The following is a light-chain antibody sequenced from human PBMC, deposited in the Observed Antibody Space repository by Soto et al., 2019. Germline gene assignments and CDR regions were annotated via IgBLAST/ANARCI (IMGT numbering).Light chain of an antibody. V-gene: IGLV2-14*01. Sequence: QSALTQPASVSGSPGQSITISCTGTSSDVGGYNYVSWYQQHPGKAPKLMIYEVSNRPSGVSNRFSGSKSGNTASLTISGLQAEDEADYYCSSFPSSQTGVFGEGTKLT. J-gene: IGLJ3*02. CDR1: SSDVGGYNY. CDR3: SSFPSSQTGV. CDR2: EVS.